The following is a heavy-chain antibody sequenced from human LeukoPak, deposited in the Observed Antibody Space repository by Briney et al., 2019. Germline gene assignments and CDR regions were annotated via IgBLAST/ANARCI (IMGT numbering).Heavy chain of an antibody. CDR1: GYSFNSYW. D-gene: IGHD1-26*01. Sequence: GESLKISCKGSGYSFNSYWIGWVRQLPGKGLKWMGIIYPGDSDARYSPSFQGQVTISADKSISTAYLQWSILKASDTAMYYCARRRDLYSGSYYPFDYWGQGTLVTVSS. V-gene: IGHV5-51*01. J-gene: IGHJ4*02. CDR3: ARRRDLYSGSYYPFDY. CDR2: IYPGDSDA.